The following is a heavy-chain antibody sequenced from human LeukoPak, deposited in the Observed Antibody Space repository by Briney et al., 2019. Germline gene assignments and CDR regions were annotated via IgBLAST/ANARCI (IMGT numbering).Heavy chain of an antibody. D-gene: IGHD6-19*01. J-gene: IGHJ4*02. Sequence: GGSLRLSCAAPGFTFTGYAMSWVRQLQGKGLEWVSSVSSSGDKKYYADSVKGRFTISRDNSKNTLYLQVNSLRAEDTAVYYCVKERYSSGWSDSFHYWGQGTLVTVSS. CDR1: GFTFTGYA. CDR2: VSSSGDKK. V-gene: IGHV3-23*01. CDR3: VKERYSSGWSDSFHY.